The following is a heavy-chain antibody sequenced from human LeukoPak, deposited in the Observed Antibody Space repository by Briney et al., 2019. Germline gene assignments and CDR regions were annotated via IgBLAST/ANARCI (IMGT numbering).Heavy chain of an antibody. Sequence: ASVKVSCKASGYTFTSYGISWVRQAPGQGLEWMGWISAYNGNTNYAQKLQGRVTMTTDTSTSTAYMELGSLRSDDTAVYYCARVDVVVVAATHFAPWYFDLWGRGTLVTVSS. CDR3: ARVDVVVVAATHFAPWYFDL. CDR1: GYTFTSYG. J-gene: IGHJ2*01. D-gene: IGHD2-15*01. CDR2: ISAYNGNT. V-gene: IGHV1-18*01.